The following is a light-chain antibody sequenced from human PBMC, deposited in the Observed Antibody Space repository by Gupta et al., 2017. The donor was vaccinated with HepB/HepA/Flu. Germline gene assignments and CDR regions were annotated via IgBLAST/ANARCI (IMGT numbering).Light chain of an antibody. J-gene: IGLJ2*01. Sequence: SYELTQPPSVSVSPGQTARITCSGDAVPKQYAYWYQQKPGQAPVLVIYKDSERPPGIPERFSGSSSGTTVTLTISGVQAEDEADYYCQSADSSGTYVVFGGGTKLTVL. CDR3: QSADSSGTYVV. CDR1: AVPKQY. V-gene: IGLV3-25*03. CDR2: KDS.